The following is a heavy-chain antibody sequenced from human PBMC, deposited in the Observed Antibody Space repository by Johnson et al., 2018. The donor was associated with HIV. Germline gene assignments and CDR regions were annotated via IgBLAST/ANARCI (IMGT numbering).Heavy chain of an antibody. D-gene: IGHD3-16*01. CDR2: ISSSGSTI. CDR3: VKDRGGARSPAAFDI. V-gene: IGHV3-48*01. Sequence: VQLVESGGGLVQPGGSLRLSCAASGFTVSSNYMSWVRQAPGKGLEWVSYISSSGSTIYYADSVKGRFTISRDNSKNTLYLQMHSLRVEDTAMYYCVKDRGGARSPAAFDIWGQGTKVTVSS. J-gene: IGHJ3*02. CDR1: GFTVSSNY.